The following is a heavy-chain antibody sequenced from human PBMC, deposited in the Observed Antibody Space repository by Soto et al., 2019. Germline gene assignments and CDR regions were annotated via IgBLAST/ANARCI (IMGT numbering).Heavy chain of an antibody. CDR1: GFTFSSYA. CDR3: AKGGRAGSGSYWHYFDY. Sequence: EVQRLESGGGLVQPGGSLRLSCAASGFTFSSYAMSWVRQAPGKGLEWVSAISGSGGSTYYADSVKGRFTISRDNSKNTLYLQMNSLRAEDTAVYYCAKGGRAGSGSYWHYFDYWGQGTLVTVSS. D-gene: IGHD3-10*01. J-gene: IGHJ4*02. V-gene: IGHV3-23*01. CDR2: ISGSGGST.